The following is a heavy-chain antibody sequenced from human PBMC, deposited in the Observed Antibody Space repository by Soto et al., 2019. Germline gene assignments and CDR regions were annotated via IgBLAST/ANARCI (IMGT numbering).Heavy chain of an antibody. CDR3: TTEWGEAGIRGYNDYYYYYGMDV. J-gene: IGHJ6*02. CDR2: ISGSGGST. V-gene: IGHV3-23*01. Sequence: GGSLRLSCAASGLTSSSYAMSWVRQAPGKGLEWVSAISGSGGSTYYADSVKGRFTISRDDSKNTLYLQMNSLKTEDTAVYYCTTEWGEAGIRGYNDYYYYYGMDVWGQGTTVTVSS. CDR1: GLTSSSYA. D-gene: IGHD5-18*01.